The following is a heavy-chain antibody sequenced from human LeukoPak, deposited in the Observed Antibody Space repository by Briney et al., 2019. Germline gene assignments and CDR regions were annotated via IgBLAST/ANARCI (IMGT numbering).Heavy chain of an antibody. J-gene: IGHJ4*02. Sequence: GGSLRLSCEVSGFTFGRYSMNWVRQAPGKGLEWVSAISTKSDYIYYGDSLKGRFTVSRDDPKNSLYLQMNSLRAEDTALYYCVLASYSSTWYLDSWGQGTLVTVPS. V-gene: IGHV3-21*01. D-gene: IGHD6-13*01. CDR2: ISTKSDYI. CDR3: VLASYSSTWYLDS. CDR1: GFTFGRYS.